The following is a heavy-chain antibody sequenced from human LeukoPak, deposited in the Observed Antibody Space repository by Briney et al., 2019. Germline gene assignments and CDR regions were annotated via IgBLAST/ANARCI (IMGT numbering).Heavy chain of an antibody. D-gene: IGHD1-26*01. CDR3: AKNPSGSYQEYFDY. J-gene: IGHJ4*02. V-gene: IGHV3-33*06. Sequence: GGSLRLSCAASGFTFSHYGMHWVRQAPGKGLEWVAIIWYDGNNKYYADSVKGRFTISRDNSKNTLYLQMNSLRAEDTAVYYCAKNPSGSYQEYFDYWGQGTLVTVSS. CDR2: IWYDGNNK. CDR1: GFTFSHYG.